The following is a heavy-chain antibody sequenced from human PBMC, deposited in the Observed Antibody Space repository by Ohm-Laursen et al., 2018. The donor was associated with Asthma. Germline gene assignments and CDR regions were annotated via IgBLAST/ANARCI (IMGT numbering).Heavy chain of an antibody. D-gene: IGHD1-1*01. CDR3: ARCTPGSYYFDY. CDR2: ISYDGSNK. J-gene: IGHJ4*02. Sequence: SLRLSCAASGFTFSSYGMHWVRQAPGKGLEWVAVISYDGSNKYYADSVKGRFTISRDNSKNTLYLQMNSLRAEDTAVYYCARCTPGSYYFDYWGQGTLVTVSS. CDR1: GFTFSSYG. V-gene: IGHV3-30*03.